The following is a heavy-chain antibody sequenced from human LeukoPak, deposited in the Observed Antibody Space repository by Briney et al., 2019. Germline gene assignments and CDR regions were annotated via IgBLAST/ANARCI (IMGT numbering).Heavy chain of an antibody. Sequence: ASVKVSCKASGYSFTSNYIHWVRQAPGQGLEWMGIINPSGGSTSYAQKFQGRVTMTRDTSTSTVYMELSSLRSEDTAVYYCARDPPGYSYGYSDFDYWGQGTLVTVSS. D-gene: IGHD5-18*01. CDR2: INPSGGST. CDR3: ARDPPGYSYGYSDFDY. CDR1: GYSFTSNY. J-gene: IGHJ4*02. V-gene: IGHV1-46*01.